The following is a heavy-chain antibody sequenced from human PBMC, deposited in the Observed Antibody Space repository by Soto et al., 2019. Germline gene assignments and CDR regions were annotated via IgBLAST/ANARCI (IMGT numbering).Heavy chain of an antibody. J-gene: IGHJ4*01. V-gene: IGHV4-4*02. CDR1: GDSIISSYW. Sequence: PSETLSLTCAVSGDSIISSYWWSWVRQPPGKGLEWIGEIYHSETTNYNPSLKSRVTLSMDKSKNQFSLMLTSVTAADTAVYFCARYDFGIFDYWGHGILVTVSS. CDR3: ARYDFGIFDY. CDR2: IYHSETT. D-gene: IGHD4-17*01.